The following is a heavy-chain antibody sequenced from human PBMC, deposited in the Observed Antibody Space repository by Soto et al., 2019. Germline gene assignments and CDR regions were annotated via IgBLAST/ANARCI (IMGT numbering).Heavy chain of an antibody. CDR3: ARVPGDFWSGYYSWFDP. J-gene: IGHJ5*02. Sequence: QLQLQESGSGLVKPSQTLSLTCAVSGGSISSGGYSWSWIRQPPGKGLEWIGYIYHSGSTYYNPSPKXRXTXSXXRSKNQFSLKLSSVTAADTAVYYCARVPGDFWSGYYSWFDPWGQGTLVTVSS. CDR1: GGSISSGGYS. CDR2: IYHSGST. V-gene: IGHV4-30-2*01. D-gene: IGHD3-3*01.